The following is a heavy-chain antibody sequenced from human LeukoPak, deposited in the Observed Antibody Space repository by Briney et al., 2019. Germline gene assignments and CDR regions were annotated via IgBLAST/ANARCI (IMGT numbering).Heavy chain of an antibody. CDR3: ARHMTTVVTTIYYYYGMDV. Sequence: SETLSLTCAVYGGSFSGYYWCWIRQPPGKGLEWIGYIYYSGSTNYNPSLKSRVTISVDTSKNQFSLKLSSVTAADTAVYYCARHMTTVVTTIYYYYGMDVWGQGTTVTVSS. D-gene: IGHD4-23*01. CDR2: IYYSGST. J-gene: IGHJ6*02. V-gene: IGHV4-59*08. CDR1: GGSFSGYY.